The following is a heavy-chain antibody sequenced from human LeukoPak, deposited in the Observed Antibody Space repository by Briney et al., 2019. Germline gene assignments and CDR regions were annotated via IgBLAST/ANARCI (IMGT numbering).Heavy chain of an antibody. Sequence: GGSLRLSCAAPGFTFSDYYMSWIRQAPGKGLEWVSYISSSGSTIYYADSVKGRFTISRDNAKNSLYLQMNSLRAEDTAVYYCARTDSGSYLKFDYWGQGTLVTVSS. D-gene: IGHD1-26*01. CDR2: ISSSGSTI. CDR3: ARTDSGSYLKFDY. CDR1: GFTFSDYY. J-gene: IGHJ4*02. V-gene: IGHV3-11*01.